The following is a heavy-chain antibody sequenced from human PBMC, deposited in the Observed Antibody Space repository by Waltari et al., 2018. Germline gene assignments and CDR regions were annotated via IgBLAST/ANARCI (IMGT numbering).Heavy chain of an antibody. D-gene: IGHD3-10*01. Sequence: QVHLVESGGGLVQPGRSLRLSCAPSGFPFSSYGPHWVRQAPGKGLGWVAVIWYDGSNKYYADSVKGRFTISRDNSKNTLYLQMNSLRAEDTAVYYCARDGMVRGGMDVWGQGTTVTVSS. CDR2: IWYDGSNK. CDR1: GFPFSSYG. J-gene: IGHJ6*02. CDR3: ARDGMVRGGMDV. V-gene: IGHV3-33*01.